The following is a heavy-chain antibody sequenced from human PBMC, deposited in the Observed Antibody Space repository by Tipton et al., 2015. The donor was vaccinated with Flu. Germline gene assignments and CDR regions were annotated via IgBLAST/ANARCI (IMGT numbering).Heavy chain of an antibody. D-gene: IGHD5-18*01. Sequence: SLRLSCAASGFTFSSYEMNWVRQAPGKGLEWVSYISSSGSTIYYADSVKGRFTISRDNAKNSLYLQMNSLRAEDTAVYYCASQHSYGYGWFDPWGQGTLVTVSS. CDR3: ASQHSYGYGWFDP. CDR2: ISSSGSTI. CDR1: GFTFSSYE. V-gene: IGHV3-48*03. J-gene: IGHJ5*02.